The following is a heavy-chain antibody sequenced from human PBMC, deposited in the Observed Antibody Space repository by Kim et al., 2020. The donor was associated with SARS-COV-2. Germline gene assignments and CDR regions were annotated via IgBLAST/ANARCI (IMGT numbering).Heavy chain of an antibody. Sequence: PVQGRFTITRDDSKNTQFLQMNSLNTEDTAVYYCATTYPYYYDTSGYFYWGQGTLVTVSS. J-gene: IGHJ4*02. D-gene: IGHD3-22*01. V-gene: IGHV3-15*01. CDR3: ATTYPYYYDTSGYFY.